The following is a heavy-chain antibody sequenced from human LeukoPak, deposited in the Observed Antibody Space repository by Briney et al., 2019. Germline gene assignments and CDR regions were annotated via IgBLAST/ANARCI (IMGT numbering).Heavy chain of an antibody. CDR3: TSRPGFGELVYYYMDV. CDR2: IRSKANSYAT. J-gene: IGHJ6*03. V-gene: IGHV3-73*01. D-gene: IGHD3-10*01. CDR1: GFTFSGSA. Sequence: PGGSLRLSCAASGFTFSGSAMHWVRQASGKGLEWVGRIRSKANSYATAYAASVKGRFTISRDDSKNTAYLQMNSLKTEDTAVYYCTSRPGFGELVYYYMDVWGKGTTVTVSS.